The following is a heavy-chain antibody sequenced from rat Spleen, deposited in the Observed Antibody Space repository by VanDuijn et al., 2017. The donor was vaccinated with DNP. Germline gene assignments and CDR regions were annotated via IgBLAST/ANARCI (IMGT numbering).Heavy chain of an antibody. J-gene: IGHJ3*01. CDR3: ARAAHWFAY. CDR1: GFNFNDYW. V-gene: IGHV4-2*01. CDR2: INKDGSTI. Sequence: EVKLVESGGGLVQPGRSLKLSCAASGFNFNDYWMAWVRQAPGKGLEWIGEINKDGSTINYIPSLKEKIAMSRDNVQNTLFLQMSKLGSDDTAIYYCARAAHWFAYWGQGTLVTVSS.